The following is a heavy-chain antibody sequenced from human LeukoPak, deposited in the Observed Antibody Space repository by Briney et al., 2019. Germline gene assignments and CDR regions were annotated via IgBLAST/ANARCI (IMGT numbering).Heavy chain of an antibody. V-gene: IGHV3-7*01. Sequence: QSGGSLRLSCAGSGFPFSNYWMAWVRQAPGKGLEWVANMKEDGGEINYVDSVKGRFTISRDNANNSLDLQMNSLRVDDTAVYYCVRDRGYSTFDYWGQGTLVIVSS. J-gene: IGHJ4*02. CDR3: VRDRGYSTFDY. CDR2: MKEDGGEI. CDR1: GFPFSNYW. D-gene: IGHD4-23*01.